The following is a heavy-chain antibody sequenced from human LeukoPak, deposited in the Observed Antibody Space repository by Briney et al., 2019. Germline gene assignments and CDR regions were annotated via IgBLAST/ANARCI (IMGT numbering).Heavy chain of an antibody. CDR1: GDSVSSNSAA. D-gene: IGHD5-12*01. J-gene: IGHJ4*02. CDR3: ARERRVDPLWWLRSGVIDY. CDR2: TYYRSKWYN. V-gene: IGHV6-1*01. Sequence: SQTLSLTCAISGDSVSSNSAAWNWSRQSPSRGLGWLGRTYYRSKWYNDYAVSVKSRITINPDTSKNQFSLQLNSVTPEDTAVYYCARERRVDPLWWLRSGVIDYWGQGTLVTVSS.